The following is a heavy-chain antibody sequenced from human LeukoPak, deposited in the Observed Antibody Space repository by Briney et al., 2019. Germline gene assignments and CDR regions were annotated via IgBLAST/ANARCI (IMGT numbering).Heavy chain of an antibody. CDR3: ARDCDRSGYYCY. D-gene: IGHD3-22*01. CDR2: VNPSGGGT. J-gene: IGHJ4*02. CDR1: GYTXSSYY. V-gene: IGHV1-46*01. Sequence: ASVKVSCKASGYTXSSYYMHWVRQAPGQGLEWMGIVNPSGGGTSYAQKFQGRVTMTSDTSTSTVFMQLSSLRSEDTAVYYCARDCDRSGYYCYWGQGTQVTVSS.